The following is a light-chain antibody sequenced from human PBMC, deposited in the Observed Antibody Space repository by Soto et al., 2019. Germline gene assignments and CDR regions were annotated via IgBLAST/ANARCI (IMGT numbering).Light chain of an antibody. J-gene: IGKJ2*01. CDR3: QQYYSYSYT. CDR2: AAS. V-gene: IGKV1-5*03. Sequence: DIQMTQSPSTLSASVGDRVTITCRASQSIGEWLAWFQQKPGKAPKLLIFAASTLESGVPPRFSGSGSGTEFTLTISSLQPDDFATDFGQQYYSYSYTFGQGTKVEIK. CDR1: QSIGEW.